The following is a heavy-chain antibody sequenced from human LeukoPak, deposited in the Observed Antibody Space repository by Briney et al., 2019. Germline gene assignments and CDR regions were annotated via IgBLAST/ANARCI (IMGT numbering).Heavy chain of an antibody. J-gene: IGHJ4*02. Sequence: ASVKVSCKASGYTFIGYYMHWVRQAPGQGLEWMGWINPHSGGTNSEQNFQGRVTMSRDTSISTVYMELSRLRSDGTALYYCARGAEFDYWGQGTLVTVSS. CDR1: GYTFIGYY. CDR3: ARGAEFDY. CDR2: INPHSGGT. V-gene: IGHV1-2*02.